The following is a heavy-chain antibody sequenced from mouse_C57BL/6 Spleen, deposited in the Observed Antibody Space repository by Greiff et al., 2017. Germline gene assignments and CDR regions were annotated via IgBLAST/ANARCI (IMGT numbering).Heavy chain of an antibody. D-gene: IGHD1-1*01. V-gene: IGHV1-85*01. Sequence: QVQLKESGPELVKPGASVKLSCKASGYTFTSYDINWVKQRPGQGLEWIGWIYPRDGSTKYNEKFKGKATLTVDTSSSTVYMELHSLSSEDSAVYFCARGGTVRYFDVWGTGTTVTVSS. J-gene: IGHJ1*03. CDR2: IYPRDGST. CDR3: ARGGTVRYFDV. CDR1: GYTFTSYD.